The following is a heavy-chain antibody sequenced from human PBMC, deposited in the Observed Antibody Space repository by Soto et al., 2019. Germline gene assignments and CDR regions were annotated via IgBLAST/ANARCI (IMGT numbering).Heavy chain of an antibody. J-gene: IGHJ6*03. CDR2: IYYSGST. CDR1: GGSISSYY. Sequence: SETLSLTCTVSGGSISSYYWSWIRQPPGKGLEWIGHIYYSGSTNYNPSLKSRVTISVDTSKNQFSLKLSSVTAADTAVYYCARELPSYISTVNKPNYYYYYMDVWGKGTTVTVSS. CDR3: ARELPSYISTVNKPNYYYYYMDV. D-gene: IGHD4-17*01. V-gene: IGHV4-59*01.